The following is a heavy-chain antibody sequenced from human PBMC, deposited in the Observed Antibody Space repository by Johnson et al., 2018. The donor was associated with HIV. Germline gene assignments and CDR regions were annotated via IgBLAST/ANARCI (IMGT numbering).Heavy chain of an antibody. V-gene: IGHV3-53*03. CDR2: INWNGGST. J-gene: IGHJ3*02. D-gene: IGHD7-27*01. Sequence: VQLVESGGGLIQPGGSLRLSCAASGFTVSSNYMSWVRQAPGKGLEWVSGINWNGGSTGYADSVKGRFTISRDNAKNSLYLQMNSLRAEDTAVYYCASDWGSRHAFDIWGQGTMVTVSS. CDR1: GFTVSSNY. CDR3: ASDWGSRHAFDI.